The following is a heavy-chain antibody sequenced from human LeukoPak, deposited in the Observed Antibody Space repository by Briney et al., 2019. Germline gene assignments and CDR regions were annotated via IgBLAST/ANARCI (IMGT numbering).Heavy chain of an antibody. V-gene: IGHV3-23*01. D-gene: IGHD6-19*01. J-gene: IGHJ4*02. CDR2: ISGSGGST. CDR3: AKDPPYSSGWGLFDY. Sequence: PGGSLRLSCAASGFTLSSYAMSWVRQAPGKGLEWVSAISGSGGSTYYADSVKGRFTISRDNSKNTLYLQMNSLRAEDTAVYYCAKDPPYSSGWGLFDYWGQGTLVTVSS. CDR1: GFTLSSYA.